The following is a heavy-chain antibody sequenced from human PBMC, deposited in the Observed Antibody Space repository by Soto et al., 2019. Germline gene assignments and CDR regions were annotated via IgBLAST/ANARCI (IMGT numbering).Heavy chain of an antibody. CDR2: ISYDGTTT. V-gene: IGHV3-74*01. D-gene: IGHD1-26*01. CDR1: GITFSMYW. Sequence: GGTLRLPCVVSGITFSMYWMHWVRKVQGQSTFWVSRISYDGTTTNYADSVRGRFTISRDTSKNTLYFQLNNLKPDDTPIYYCTRGPRADSSGTWVHWGQGTPVTVSS. CDR3: TRGPRADSSGTWVH. J-gene: IGHJ4*02.